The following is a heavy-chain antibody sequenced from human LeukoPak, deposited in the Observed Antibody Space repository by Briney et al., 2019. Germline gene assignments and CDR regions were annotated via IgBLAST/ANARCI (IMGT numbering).Heavy chain of an antibody. J-gene: IGHJ4*02. CDR2: ILHSGST. CDR1: GGSVSNGNW. V-gene: IGHV4-4*02. Sequence: SETLSLTCAVTGGSVSNGNWWTWVRQPPGEGLEWIWEILHSGSTHYSPSLKSRVTISVDKSKNQFSLKLSSVTAADTAEYYCATYGDFPYCFHYWGQGTLVTVSS. CDR3: ATYGDFPYCFHY. D-gene: IGHD2-21*02.